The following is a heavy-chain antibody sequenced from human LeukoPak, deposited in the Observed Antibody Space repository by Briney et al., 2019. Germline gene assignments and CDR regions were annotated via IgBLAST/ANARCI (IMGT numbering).Heavy chain of an antibody. V-gene: IGHV7-4-1*02. CDR1: GYTFTHYA. CDR3: ARVQQSGGDY. J-gene: IGHJ4*02. Sequence: ASVKVSCKASGYTFTHYAMNWVRQAPGQGLEWMGWINTNSGNPTYAQGLRGRFVFSLDTSVSTAYLQISSLKAEDTAVYYCARVQQSGGDYWGQGTLVTVSS. CDR2: INTNSGNP. D-gene: IGHD4-23*01.